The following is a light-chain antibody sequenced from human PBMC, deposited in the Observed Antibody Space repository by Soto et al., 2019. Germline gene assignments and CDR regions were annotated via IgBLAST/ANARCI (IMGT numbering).Light chain of an antibody. CDR3: QQSYSTPYT. Sequence: DIHMTQFPSSLSASVGDRVTITCRASQSISNYLNWYQQKPGKAPNLLIYIASNLHSGVPSRFSGSGSGTDFTLTISSLQPEDFATYYCQQSYSTPYTFGQGTKVDIK. J-gene: IGKJ2*01. CDR1: QSISNY. V-gene: IGKV1-39*01. CDR2: IAS.